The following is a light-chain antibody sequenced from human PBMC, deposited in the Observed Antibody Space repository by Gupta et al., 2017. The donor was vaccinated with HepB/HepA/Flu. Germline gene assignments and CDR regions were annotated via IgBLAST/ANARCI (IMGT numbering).Light chain of an antibody. V-gene: IGLV1-40*01. J-gene: IGLJ3*02. CDR1: SSNIGASYD. CDR2: RNN. Sequence: QSVLTQPPSVSGAPGQRVTISCTGTSSNIGASYDVYWYQQLPGTAPKLLIYRNNNRPSGVPDRFSGSKSGTSASLAITVLQAEDEANYYCQSYDRSLSGWVFGGGTKLTVL. CDR3: QSYDRSLSGWV.